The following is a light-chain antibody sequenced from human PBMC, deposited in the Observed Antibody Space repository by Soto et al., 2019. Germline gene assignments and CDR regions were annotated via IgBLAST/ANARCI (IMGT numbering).Light chain of an antibody. CDR3: QQAASFPWT. CDR1: QDINNW. Sequence: DIQMTQSPSSVSASVGDRVTITCRASQDINNWLVWYQQKPGKAPKLLTFAASNLQSGVPSRFSGSRSGTNFTLTIDSLQPEDFVSYYCQQAASFPWTFGQGTKVEIK. J-gene: IGKJ1*01. V-gene: IGKV1-12*01. CDR2: AAS.